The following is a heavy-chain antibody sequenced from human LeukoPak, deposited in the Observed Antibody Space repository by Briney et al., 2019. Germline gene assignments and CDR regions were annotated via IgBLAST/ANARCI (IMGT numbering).Heavy chain of an antibody. CDR1: GGSIGSGGYY. CDR3: ARDIVKRGIRRDGHRAFDI. CDR2: IYYSGST. Sequence: PSETLSLTCTVSGGSIGSGGYYWSWIRQHPGKGLEWIGYIYYSGSTYYNPSLKSRVTISVDTSKNQFSLKLSSVTAADTAVYYCARDIVKRGIRRDGHRAFDIWGQGTMVTVSS. D-gene: IGHD1-26*01. V-gene: IGHV4-31*03. J-gene: IGHJ3*02.